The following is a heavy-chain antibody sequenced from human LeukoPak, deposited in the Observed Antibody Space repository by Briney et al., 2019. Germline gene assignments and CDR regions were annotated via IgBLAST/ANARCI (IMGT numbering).Heavy chain of an antibody. Sequence: GESLKISCEGSGYNFISYWIAWVRQMPGKGPEWMGMIYPGDSDTRYSPSFQGQVTISADKSISTAYLQWTSLKASDTAMYYCARHITGTTIDFDYWGQGTLVTVSS. J-gene: IGHJ4*02. V-gene: IGHV5-51*01. CDR2: IYPGDSDT. CDR1: GYNFISYW. CDR3: ARHITGTTIDFDY. D-gene: IGHD1-7*01.